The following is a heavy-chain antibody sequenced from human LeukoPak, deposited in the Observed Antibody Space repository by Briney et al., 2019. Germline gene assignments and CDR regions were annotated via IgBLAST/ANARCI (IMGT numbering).Heavy chain of an antibody. CDR3: ARYSSSWHYYFDY. D-gene: IGHD6-13*01. CDR1: GFTFSSYD. J-gene: IGHJ4*02. V-gene: IGHV3-48*03. CDR2: ISSSGNTI. Sequence: PGGSLRLSCAASGFTFSSYDMNWVRQAPGKGLELVSYISSSGNTIYYTDSVKGRFTISRDNAQNSLYLQMNSLRAEDTAVYYCARYSSSWHYYFDYWGQGTLVTVSS.